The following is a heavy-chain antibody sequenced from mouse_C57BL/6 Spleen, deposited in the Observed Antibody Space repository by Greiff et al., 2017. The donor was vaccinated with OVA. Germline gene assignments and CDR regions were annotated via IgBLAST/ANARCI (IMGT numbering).Heavy chain of an antibody. Sequence: VQLQQSGPELVKPGASVKLSCKASGYAFSSSWMNWVKQGPGKGLEWIGRIYPGDGDTNYNGKFKGKATLTADKSSSTAYMQLSSLTSEDSAVYCCAREGDYLYYLDYWGQGTTLTVSS. CDR2: IYPGDGDT. D-gene: IGHD1-1*02. CDR3: AREGDYLYYLDY. CDR1: GYAFSSSW. V-gene: IGHV1-82*01. J-gene: IGHJ2*01.